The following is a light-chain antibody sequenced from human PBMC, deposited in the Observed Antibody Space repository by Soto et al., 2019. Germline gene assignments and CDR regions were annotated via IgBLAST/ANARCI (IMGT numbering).Light chain of an antibody. Sequence: DIQMTQSPSTLSGSVGDSVTITCRASQTISSWLAWYQQKPGKAPKRLIYKASTLKSGVPSRFSGSGSGTEFTLTISSLQPDDFATYYCQHYNSYSEAFGQGTKVDIK. V-gene: IGKV1-5*03. CDR1: QTISSW. CDR3: QHYNSYSEA. J-gene: IGKJ1*01. CDR2: KAS.